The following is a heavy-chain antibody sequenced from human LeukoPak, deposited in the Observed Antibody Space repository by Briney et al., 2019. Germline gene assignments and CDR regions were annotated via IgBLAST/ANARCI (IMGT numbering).Heavy chain of an antibody. Sequence: SETLSLTCSVSGGSISDYYWSWIRQPAGKGLEWIGRIYTSGSTNYNPSLKSRVTMSVDTSQNQFSLKLSSVTAADTAVYYCARDRYDGSRDVWGKGTTVTISS. D-gene: IGHD5-12*01. CDR3: ARDRYDGSRDV. J-gene: IGHJ6*04. V-gene: IGHV4-4*07. CDR2: IYTSGST. CDR1: GGSISDYY.